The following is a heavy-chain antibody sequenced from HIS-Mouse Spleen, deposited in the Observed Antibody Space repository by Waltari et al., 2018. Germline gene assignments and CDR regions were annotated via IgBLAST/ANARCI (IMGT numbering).Heavy chain of an antibody. D-gene: IGHD6-6*01. CDR2: INHSGST. Sequence: QVQLQQWGAGLLKPSETLSLTCAVYGGSFSGYYWSWIRQPHGKGLEWIGEINHSGSTNYNPSLKSRVPISVDTSKNQFSLKLSSVTAADTCARAGYSSSSFDYWGQGTLVTVSS. CDR1: GGSFSGYY. CDR3: YSSSSFDY. V-gene: IGHV4-34*01. J-gene: IGHJ4*02.